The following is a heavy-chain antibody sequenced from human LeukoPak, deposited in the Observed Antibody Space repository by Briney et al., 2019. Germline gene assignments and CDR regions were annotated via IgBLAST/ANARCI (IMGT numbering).Heavy chain of an antibody. D-gene: IGHD3-3*01. J-gene: IGHJ4*02. V-gene: IGHV5-51*01. CDR3: ARQFSDF. Sequence: MPGESLKISSKASGXNFTTYWIGWVRQIPGKGLEWMAIIYPGDSQTRYSPSFEGQVTISADKSITTAYLRWSRLKASDTAMYYCARQFSDFWGQGTLVTVSS. CDR1: GXNFTTYW. CDR2: IYPGDSQT.